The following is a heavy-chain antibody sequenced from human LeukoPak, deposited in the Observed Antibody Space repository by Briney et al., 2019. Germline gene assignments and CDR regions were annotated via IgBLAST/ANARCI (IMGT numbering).Heavy chain of an antibody. V-gene: IGHV4-34*01. J-gene: IGHJ6*03. Sequence: PSETLSLTCAVYGGSFSGYYWSWIRQPPGKGLEWIGEINHSGSTNYNPSLESRVTISVDTSKNQVSLKLSSVTAADTAVYFCARDWGVGGRPGYMDVWGKGTTVTVSS. CDR2: INHSGST. CDR3: ARDWGVGGRPGYMDV. D-gene: IGHD1-26*01. CDR1: GGSFSGYY.